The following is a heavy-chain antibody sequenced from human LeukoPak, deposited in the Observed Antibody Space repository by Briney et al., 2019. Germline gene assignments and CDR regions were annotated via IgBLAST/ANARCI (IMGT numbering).Heavy chain of an antibody. CDR2: VYYSGST. V-gene: IGHV4-39*01. J-gene: IGHJ4*02. Sequence: PSETLSLTCTVSGGSISSGSYYWGWLRQSPGKGLEWIGTVYYSGSTYYNPSLKSRLTISVDTSKNQFSLKLTSVTAADTAVYYCARSKGAYTFDSWGQGTLVTASS. CDR1: GGSISSGSYY. CDR3: ARSKGAYTFDS. D-gene: IGHD4-11*01.